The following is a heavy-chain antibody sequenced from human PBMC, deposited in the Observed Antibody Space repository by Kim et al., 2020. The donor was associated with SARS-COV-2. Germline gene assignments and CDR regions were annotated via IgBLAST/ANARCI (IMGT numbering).Heavy chain of an antibody. CDR2: TYYSGST. Sequence: SETLSLTCTVSGGSISSYYWSWIRQPPGKGLEWIGYTYYSGSTNYNPSLKSRVPISVDTSKNQSSLKLSSVTAADTAVYYCARGALARSNYFDYWGQGTLVTVSS. D-gene: IGHD4-4*01. CDR3: ARGALARSNYFDY. CDR1: GGSISSYY. V-gene: IGHV4-59*01. J-gene: IGHJ4*02.